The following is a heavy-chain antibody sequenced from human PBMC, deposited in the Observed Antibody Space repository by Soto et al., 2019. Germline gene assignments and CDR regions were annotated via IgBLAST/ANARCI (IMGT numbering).Heavy chain of an antibody. Sequence: GGSLRLSCAASGFTFSSYDMHWVRQATGKGLEWVSAIGTAGDTYYPGSVKGRFTISRENAKNSLYLQMNSLRAGDTAVYYCARAPLGGGEALYYYYYRDVGGKGTRVTVS. CDR1: GFTFSSYD. J-gene: IGHJ6*03. D-gene: IGHD3-16*01. CDR2: IGTAGDT. V-gene: IGHV3-13*01. CDR3: ARAPLGGGEALYYYYYRDV.